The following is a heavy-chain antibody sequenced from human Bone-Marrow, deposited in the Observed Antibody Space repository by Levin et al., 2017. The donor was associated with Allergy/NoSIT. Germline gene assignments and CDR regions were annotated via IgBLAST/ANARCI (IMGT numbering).Heavy chain of an antibody. V-gene: IGHV7-4-1*02. D-gene: IGHD4-23*01. CDR3: ARDRGYGVNGGWYFDL. Sequence: GESLKISCKASGYTFTTYGLNWVRQAPGQGLEWMGWINTNTGIPRYVQGFTGRFVFSLDTSVSTAYLQISSLTADDTAVYYCARDRGYGVNGGWYFDLWGRGTLVTVSP. J-gene: IGHJ2*01. CDR2: INTNTGIP. CDR1: GYTFTTYG.